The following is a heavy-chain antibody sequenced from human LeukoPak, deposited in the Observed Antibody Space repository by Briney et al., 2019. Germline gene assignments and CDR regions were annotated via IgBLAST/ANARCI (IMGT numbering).Heavy chain of an antibody. V-gene: IGHV3-69-1*02. Sequence: GGSLRLSCAASGFSFTNYAMSWVRQAPARGPEWLSSMKGGGETFYADSVSGRFTVSRDNAKDSLYLHMNSLRVEDTAVYYCARDRTPESSLANYGLDVWGQGTTVTVSS. CDR2: MKGGGET. CDR1: GFSFTNYA. J-gene: IGHJ6*02. CDR3: ARDRTPESSLANYGLDV. D-gene: IGHD1-14*01.